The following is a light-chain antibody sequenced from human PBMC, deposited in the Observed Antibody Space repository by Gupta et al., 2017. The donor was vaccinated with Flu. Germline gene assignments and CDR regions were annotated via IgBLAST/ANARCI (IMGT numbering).Light chain of an antibody. CDR2: DAS. V-gene: IGKV3-11*01. CDR1: QTVGQK. CDR3: HQRANWPPLT. J-gene: IGKJ5*01. Sequence: ATLTWRVRQTVGQKLVWFKQKPVQAPTLLIYDASTRESGVAARFGGSGGGIDVTLTISIGEPDDYAVYYCHQRANWPPLTFGQGTRLEIK.